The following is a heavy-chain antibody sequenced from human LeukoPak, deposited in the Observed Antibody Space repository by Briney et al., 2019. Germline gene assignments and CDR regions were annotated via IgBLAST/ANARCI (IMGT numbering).Heavy chain of an antibody. CDR2: ISVSGDNT. CDR3: AKEGGGADDY. D-gene: IGHD3-16*01. Sequence: GGSLRLSCAASGFSVSTYAMSWVRQAPGKGLEWVSAISVSGDNTYYGASVKGRFTLFRDNSKKTLYLQSNRLRVEDTAVYYCAKEGGGADDYWGQRTLVTVSS. V-gene: IGHV3-23*01. CDR1: GFSVSTYA. J-gene: IGHJ4*02.